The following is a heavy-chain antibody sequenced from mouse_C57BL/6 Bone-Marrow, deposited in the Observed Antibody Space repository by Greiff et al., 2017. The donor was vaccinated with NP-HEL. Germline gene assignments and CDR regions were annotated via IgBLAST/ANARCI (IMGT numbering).Heavy chain of an antibody. V-gene: IGHV1-55*01. Sequence: VQLQQPGAELVKPGASVKMSCKASGYTFTSYWITWVKQRPGQGLEWIGDIYPGSGSTNYNEKFKSKATLTVDTSSSTAYMQLSSLTSEDSAVYYCARGGTTVVGGTYWGQGTLVTVSA. J-gene: IGHJ3*01. CDR2: IYPGSGST. D-gene: IGHD1-1*01. CDR3: ARGGTTVVGGTY. CDR1: GYTFTSYW.